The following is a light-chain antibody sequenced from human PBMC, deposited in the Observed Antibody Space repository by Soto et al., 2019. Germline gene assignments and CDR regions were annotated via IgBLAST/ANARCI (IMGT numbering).Light chain of an antibody. J-gene: IGKJ1*01. CDR3: QQYHSAPQS. V-gene: IGKV4-1*01. Sequence: DIVMTQSPDSLAVSLGERATINCKSSQSVLYSPNNKNYLAWYQQKPGQPPKLLIYWASTRASGVPDRFSGSGSGTDFTLTISSLQAEDVAFYYCQQYHSAPQSFGQGTKVEIE. CDR1: QSVLYSPNNKNY. CDR2: WAS.